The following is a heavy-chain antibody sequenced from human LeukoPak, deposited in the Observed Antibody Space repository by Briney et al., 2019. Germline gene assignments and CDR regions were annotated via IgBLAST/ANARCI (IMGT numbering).Heavy chain of an antibody. Sequence: SETLSLTCTVSGGSISSYYWTWIRQPPGKGLEWIGYVYYSGSTDYNPSLKSRVTISVDTTNKQFSLNLSTVTATDTAVYYCARRCSGPTCYTDAYDIWGQGTMVTVSS. CDR2: VYYSGST. CDR1: GGSISSYY. V-gene: IGHV4-59*08. D-gene: IGHD2-2*02. CDR3: ARRCSGPTCYTDAYDI. J-gene: IGHJ3*02.